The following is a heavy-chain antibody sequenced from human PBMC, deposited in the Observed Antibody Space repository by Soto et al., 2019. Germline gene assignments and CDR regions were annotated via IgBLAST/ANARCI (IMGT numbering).Heavy chain of an antibody. J-gene: IGHJ3*02. CDR2: ISGSGGST. Sequence: EVQLLESGGGLVQPGGSLRLSCAASGFTFSSYAMSWVRQAPGKGLEWVSAISGSGGSTYYADSVKGRFTISRDNSKNTLYLQMNRLRAEDTAVYYCAKDRAAGTNGGDAFDIWGQGTMVTVSS. CDR3: AKDRAAGTNGGDAFDI. V-gene: IGHV3-23*01. CDR1: GFTFSSYA. D-gene: IGHD1-1*01.